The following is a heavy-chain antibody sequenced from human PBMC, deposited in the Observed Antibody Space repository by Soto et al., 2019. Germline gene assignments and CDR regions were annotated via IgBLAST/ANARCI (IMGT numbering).Heavy chain of an antibody. J-gene: IGHJ5*01. Sequence: QLLQSGGGLVQPGGSLPLSCAASGFTFGTTDMSWVRQAPGEGLEWVSTIDGSGGITYYADSVKGRFTISSDKSRNTVYLQMHSLSGDDTALYYCVKNSGWFKTWGHGALDTVSS. CDR2: IDGSGGIT. V-gene: IGHV3-23*01. CDR1: GFTFGTTD. CDR3: VKNSGWFKT.